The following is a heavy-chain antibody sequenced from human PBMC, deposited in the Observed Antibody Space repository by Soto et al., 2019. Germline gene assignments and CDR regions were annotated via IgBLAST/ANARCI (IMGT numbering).Heavy chain of an antibody. J-gene: IGHJ6*02. V-gene: IGHV4-31*03. CDR2: IYYSGST. CDR1: GGSISSGGYY. CDR3: ARVSTIKYCSGGSCYSRYYGMDV. D-gene: IGHD2-15*01. Sequence: PSETLSLTCTVSGGSISSGGYYWSWIRQHPGKGLEWIGYIYYSGSTYYNPSLKSRVTISVDTSKNQFSLKLSSVTAADTAVYYCARVSTIKYCSGGSCYSRYYGMDVWGQGTTVTAP.